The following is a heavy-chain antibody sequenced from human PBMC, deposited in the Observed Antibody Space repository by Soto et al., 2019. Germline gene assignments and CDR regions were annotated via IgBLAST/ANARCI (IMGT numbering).Heavy chain of an antibody. CDR3: TRESRIQLWPRSFRYFDY. V-gene: IGHV3-49*03. J-gene: IGHJ4*02. D-gene: IGHD5-18*01. Sequence: GGSLRLSCTASGFTFGDYAMSWFRQAPGKGLEWVGFIRSKAYGGTTEYAASVKGRFTISRDDSKSIAYLQMNSLKTEDTAVYYCTRESRIQLWPRSFRYFDYWGQGTLVTVSS. CDR2: IRSKAYGGTT. CDR1: GFTFGDYA.